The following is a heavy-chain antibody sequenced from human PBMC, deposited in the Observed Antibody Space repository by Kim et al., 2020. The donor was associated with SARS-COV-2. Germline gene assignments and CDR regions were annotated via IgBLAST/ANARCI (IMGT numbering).Heavy chain of an antibody. V-gene: IGHV2-5*02. CDR1: GFSLSTSGVG. CDR2: IYWDDDK. CDR3: AHRFYDYIWGSYRLSQKHDDAFDI. J-gene: IGHJ3*02. D-gene: IGHD3-16*02. Sequence: SGPTLVKPTQTLTLTCTFSGFSLSTSGVGVGWIRQPPGKALEWLALIYWDDDKRYSPSLKSRLTITKDTSKNQVVLTMTNMDPMDTATYYCAHRFYDYIWGSYRLSQKHDDAFDIWGQGTMVTVSS.